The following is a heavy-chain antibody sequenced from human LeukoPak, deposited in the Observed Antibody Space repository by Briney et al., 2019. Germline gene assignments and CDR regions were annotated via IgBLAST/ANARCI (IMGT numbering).Heavy chain of an antibody. CDR1: GFTFSSYS. J-gene: IGHJ6*02. D-gene: IGHD5-12*01. Sequence: GGSLRLSCAASGFTFSSYSMNWVRQAPGKGLEWVSSISSSSSYIYYADSVKGRFTISRDNSKNTLYLQMNSLRAEDTAVYYCAKEAFAVATSVDYYYYYGMDVWGQGTTVTVSS. V-gene: IGHV3-21*01. CDR2: ISSSSSYI. CDR3: AKEAFAVATSVDYYYYYGMDV.